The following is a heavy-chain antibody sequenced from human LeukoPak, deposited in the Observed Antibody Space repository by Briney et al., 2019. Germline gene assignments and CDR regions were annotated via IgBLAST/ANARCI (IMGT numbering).Heavy chain of an antibody. D-gene: IGHD6-19*01. J-gene: IGHJ4*02. CDR1: GFTFSIYW. V-gene: IGHV3-7*03. Sequence: GGSLRLSCTASGFTFSIYWMDWVRQAPGKGLEWVANIKQDGSEKYYVDSVKGRFTISRDNAKNSLYLQMNSLRAEDTAVYYCARDRDWYSFDSWGQGTLVTVSS. CDR3: ARDRDWYSFDS. CDR2: IKQDGSEK.